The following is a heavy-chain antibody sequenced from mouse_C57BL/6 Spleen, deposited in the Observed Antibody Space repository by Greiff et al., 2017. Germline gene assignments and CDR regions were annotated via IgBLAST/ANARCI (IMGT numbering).Heavy chain of an antibody. CDR3: VSVWIYAGYYDAMDY. J-gene: IGHJ4*01. CDR1: GFTFNTYA. D-gene: IGHD2-3*01. CDR2: IRSKSSNYAT. V-gene: IGHV10-3*01. Sequence: EVNVVESGGGLVQPKGSLKLSCAASGFTFNTYAMHWVRQAPGKGLEWVARIRSKSSNYATYYADSVKDRFTISRDDSQSMLYLQMNNLKTEDTAMYYCVSVWIYAGYYDAMDYWGQGTSVTVSS.